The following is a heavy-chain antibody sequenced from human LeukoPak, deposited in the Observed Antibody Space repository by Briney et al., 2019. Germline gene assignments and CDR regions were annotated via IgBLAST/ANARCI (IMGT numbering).Heavy chain of an antibody. D-gene: IGHD6-19*01. CDR1: GFTFSSYW. J-gene: IGHJ4*02. V-gene: IGHV3-7*01. CDR3: ARGNLFSGWYDIYYFDY. Sequence: PGGSLRLSCVASGFTFSSYWMSWVRQAPGKGLEWVANIKQDESEKYYVDSVKGRFTISRDNAKNSLYLQMNSLRAEDTAVYYCARGNLFSGWYDIYYFDYWGQGTLVTVSS. CDR2: IKQDESEK.